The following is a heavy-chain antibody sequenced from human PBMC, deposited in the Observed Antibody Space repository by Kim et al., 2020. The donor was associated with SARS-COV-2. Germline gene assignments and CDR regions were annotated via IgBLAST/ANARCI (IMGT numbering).Heavy chain of an antibody. V-gene: IGHV5-10-1*01. Sequence: GESLKISCKGSGYSFTSYWITWVRQMPGKGLEWMGRIDPSDSYTNYSPSFQGLVTISADKSISTAYMQSLSLKASDSAMYYCAKTLRSGWYSDYWYFDL. J-gene: IGHJ2*01. CDR3: AKTLRSGWYSDYWYFDL. D-gene: IGHD6-19*01. CDR1: GYSFTSYW. CDR2: IDPSDSYT.